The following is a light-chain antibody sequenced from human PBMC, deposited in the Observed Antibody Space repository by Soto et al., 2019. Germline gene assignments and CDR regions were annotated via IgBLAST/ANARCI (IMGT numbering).Light chain of an antibody. CDR1: QSVSSN. CDR2: GTS. CDR3: QQYNKWPPGIT. Sequence: EIVMPQSPPTLSVSPRQRATLSCRPSQSVSSNLAWYQHHPRQAPRLLIYGTSTRATGVPARFSGSWSGTEFTLTISSLQSEDFAVYYCQQYNKWPPGITFGQGTRLEIK. J-gene: IGKJ5*01. V-gene: IGKV3-15*01.